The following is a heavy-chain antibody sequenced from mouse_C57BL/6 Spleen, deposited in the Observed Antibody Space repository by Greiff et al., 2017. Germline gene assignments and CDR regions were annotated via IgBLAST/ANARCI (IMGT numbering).Heavy chain of an antibody. Sequence: VQLQESGAELVKPGASVKISCKASGYAFSSYWMNWVKQRPGKGLEWIGQIYPGDGDTNYNGKFKGMAILTEDKSSSTAYMQLSSLTSEDSAVYFCAKGGTSNYAMDYWGQGTSVTVSS. CDR3: AKGGTSNYAMDY. D-gene: IGHD2-14*01. J-gene: IGHJ4*01. V-gene: IGHV1-80*01. CDR2: IYPGDGDT. CDR1: GYAFSSYW.